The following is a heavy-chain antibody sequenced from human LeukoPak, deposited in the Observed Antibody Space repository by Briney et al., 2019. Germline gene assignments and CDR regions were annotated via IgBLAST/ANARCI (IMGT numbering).Heavy chain of an antibody. Sequence: GASVKVSCKASGGTFSSYAISWVRQAPGQGLEWMGGFDPEDGETIYAQKFQGRVTMTEDTSTDTAYMELSSLRSEDTAVYYCATARITMVRGVLGYWGQGTLVTVSS. J-gene: IGHJ4*02. D-gene: IGHD3-10*01. V-gene: IGHV1-24*01. CDR3: ATARITMVRGVLGY. CDR2: FDPEDGET. CDR1: GGTFSSYA.